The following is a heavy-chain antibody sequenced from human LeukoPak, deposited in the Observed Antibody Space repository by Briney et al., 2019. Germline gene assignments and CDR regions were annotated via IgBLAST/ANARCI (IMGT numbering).Heavy chain of an antibody. V-gene: IGHV3-20*04. CDR2: INWDGGST. Sequence: GGSPRLSCAASGFTFDDYGMSWVRQAPGKGLEWVSGINWDGGSTGYADSVKGRFTISRDNAKNSLYLQMNSLRAEDTALYYCARDGGYDILTGYRSHYYYYYGMDVWGQGTTVTVSS. CDR1: GFTFDDYG. CDR3: ARDGGYDILTGYRSHYYYYYGMDV. J-gene: IGHJ6*02. D-gene: IGHD3-9*01.